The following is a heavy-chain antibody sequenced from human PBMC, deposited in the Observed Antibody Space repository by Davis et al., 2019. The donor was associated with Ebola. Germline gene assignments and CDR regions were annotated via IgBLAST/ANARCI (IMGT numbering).Heavy chain of an antibody. D-gene: IGHD3-16*02. V-gene: IGHV3-73*01. CDR1: GFTFSGSA. Sequence: GESLKISCVASGFTFSGSAMHWVRQASGKGLEWVGRIRSKANSYATAYAASVKGRFTISRDDSKNTAYLQMNSLKTEDTAVYYCTRHYQYYYYGMDVWGKGTTVTVSS. J-gene: IGHJ6*04. CDR3: TRHYQYYYYGMDV. CDR2: IRSKANSYAT.